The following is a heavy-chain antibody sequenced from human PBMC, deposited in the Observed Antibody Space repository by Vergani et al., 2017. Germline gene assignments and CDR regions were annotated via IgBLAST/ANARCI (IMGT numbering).Heavy chain of an antibody. Sequence: EVQLVESGGGLVQPGRSLRLSCAASGFTFDDYAMHWVRQAPGKGLEWVSGISWNSGSIGYADSVKGRFTISRDNAKNSLYLQMNSLRAEDTAVYYCARARDLMTKLDYWGQGTLVTVSS. V-gene: IGHV3-9*01. D-gene: IGHD3-16*01. CDR3: ARARDLMTKLDY. J-gene: IGHJ4*02. CDR1: GFTFDDYA. CDR2: ISWNSGSI.